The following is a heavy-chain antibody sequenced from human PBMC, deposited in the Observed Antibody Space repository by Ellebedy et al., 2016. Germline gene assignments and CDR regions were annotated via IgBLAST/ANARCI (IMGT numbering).Heavy chain of an antibody. Sequence: GESLKISXAASGFTFSSYGMHWVRQAPGKGLEWVAVIWYDGSNKYYADSVKGRFTISRDNSKNTLYLQMNSLRAEDTAVYYCARDQGEGLAAGYYGMDVWGQGTTVTVSS. D-gene: IGHD6-25*01. V-gene: IGHV3-33*01. CDR2: IWYDGSNK. CDR1: GFTFSSYG. J-gene: IGHJ6*02. CDR3: ARDQGEGLAAGYYGMDV.